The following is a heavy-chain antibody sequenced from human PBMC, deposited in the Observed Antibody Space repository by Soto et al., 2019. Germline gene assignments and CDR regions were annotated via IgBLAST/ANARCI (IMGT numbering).Heavy chain of an antibody. Sequence: SVKVSCKASGGTFSSYAISWVRQAPGQGLEWMGGIIPIFGTANYAQKFQGRVTITADESTSTAYMELSSLRSEDTAVYYCARDYSSSTLGAFDIWGQGTMVTVSS. V-gene: IGHV1-69*13. CDR3: ARDYSSSTLGAFDI. CDR2: IIPIFGTA. J-gene: IGHJ3*02. CDR1: GGTFSSYA. D-gene: IGHD6-6*01.